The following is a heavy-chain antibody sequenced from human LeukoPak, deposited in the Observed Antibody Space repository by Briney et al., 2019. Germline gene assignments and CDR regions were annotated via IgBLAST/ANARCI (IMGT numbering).Heavy chain of an antibody. CDR1: GYRFNNYA. V-gene: IGHV3-64*01. CDR3: ARDYQTGFTGPGGDF. D-gene: IGHD3-9*01. CDR2: INNNGDST. Sequence: PGGSLRLSCAASGYRFNNYAIHWFRQAPGKGLEYVSGINNNGDSTYYANSVKDRFTISRDNSKNTLYLQMGSLTSEDTAVYYCARDYQTGFTGPGGDFWGQGTLVTVSS. J-gene: IGHJ4*02.